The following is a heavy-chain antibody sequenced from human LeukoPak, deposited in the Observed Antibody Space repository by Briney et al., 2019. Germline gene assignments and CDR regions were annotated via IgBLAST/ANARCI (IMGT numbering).Heavy chain of an antibody. Sequence: GASVKVSCKASGYTFTDYYMHCVRQAPGQGLEWMGWINPNSGGTNYVQKFQGRVTMTRDTSISTAYMELSRLRSDDTAVYYCATGGGLLIDYWGQGTLVTVSS. CDR1: GYTFTDYY. D-gene: IGHD3-16*01. CDR3: ATGGGLLIDY. J-gene: IGHJ4*02. CDR2: INPNSGGT. V-gene: IGHV1-2*02.